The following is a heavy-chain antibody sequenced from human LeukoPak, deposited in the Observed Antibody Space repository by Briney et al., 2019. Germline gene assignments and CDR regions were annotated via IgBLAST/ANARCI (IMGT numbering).Heavy chain of an antibody. V-gene: IGHV3-21*01. CDR2: ISSSSSYI. D-gene: IGHD3-10*01. Sequence: GGSLRLSCTVSGFTVSINSMSWVRQAPGKGLEWVSSISSSSSYIYYADSVKGRFTISRDNAKNTLYLQMNSLRAEDTAVYYCARARYYAIDQWGQGTLVIVSS. J-gene: IGHJ4*02. CDR1: GFTVSINS. CDR3: ARARYYAIDQ.